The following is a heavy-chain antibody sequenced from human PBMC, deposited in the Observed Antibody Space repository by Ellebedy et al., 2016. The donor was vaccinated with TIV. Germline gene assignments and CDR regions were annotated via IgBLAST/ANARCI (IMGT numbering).Heavy chain of an antibody. CDR2: ISGSGGST. CDR1: GFTFSRNW. J-gene: IGHJ6*02. CDR3: AKDNVQGGMDV. V-gene: IGHV3-23*01. D-gene: IGHD6-6*01. Sequence: GESLKISCAASGFTFSRNWMSWVRQAPGKGLEWVSAISGSGGSTDYADSVKGRFTISRDTSKNTLYLQMNSLRAEDTAVYYCAKDNVQGGMDVWGQGTTVTVSS.